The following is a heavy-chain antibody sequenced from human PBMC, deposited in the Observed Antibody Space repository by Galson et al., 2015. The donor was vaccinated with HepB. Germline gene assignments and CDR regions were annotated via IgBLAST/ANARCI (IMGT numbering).Heavy chain of an antibody. CDR1: GYTFTSYY. CDR3: AYSGSYYDYFDY. CDR2: ISPSGGST. J-gene: IGHJ4*02. D-gene: IGHD1-26*01. V-gene: IGHV1-46*03. Sequence: SVKVSCKASGYTFTSYYMHWVRQAPGQGLEWMGIISPSGGSTSYAQKFQGRVTMTRDTSTSTVYMELSSLRSEDTAVYYCAYSGSYYDYFDYWGQGTLVTVSS.